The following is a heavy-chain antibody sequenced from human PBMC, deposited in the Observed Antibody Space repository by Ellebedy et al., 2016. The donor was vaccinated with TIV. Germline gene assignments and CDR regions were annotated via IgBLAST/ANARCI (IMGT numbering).Heavy chain of an antibody. CDR1: GFSFRTYG. Sequence: GGSLTLSXDASGFSFRTYGMHWVRQAPGKGLEWVAGIWYDGSNKKYADSVKGRFTISRDNSNNTLYLQMNSLRAEDTAIYYCARDTYNFDSSGYYFDHWGQGTLITVSS. J-gene: IGHJ4*02. CDR2: IWYDGSNK. V-gene: IGHV3-33*01. D-gene: IGHD3-22*01. CDR3: ARDTYNFDSSGYYFDH.